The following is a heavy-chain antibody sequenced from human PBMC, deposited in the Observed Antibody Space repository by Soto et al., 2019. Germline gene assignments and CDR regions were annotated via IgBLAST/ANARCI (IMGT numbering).Heavy chain of an antibody. Sequence: SETLSLTCTVSGGSISSSSYYWGWIRQPPGKGLEWIGSIYYSGSTYYNPSLKSRVTISVDTSKNQFSRKLSSVTAADTAVYYCARQWGPRRAAGIDYWGQGTLVTVSS. CDR1: GGSISSSSYY. CDR2: IYYSGST. V-gene: IGHV4-39*01. CDR3: ARQWGPRRAAGIDY. J-gene: IGHJ4*02. D-gene: IGHD6-13*01.